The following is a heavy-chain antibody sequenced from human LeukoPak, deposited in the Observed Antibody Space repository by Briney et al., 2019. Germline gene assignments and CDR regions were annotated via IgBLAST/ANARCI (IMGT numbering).Heavy chain of an antibody. V-gene: IGHV4-34*01. CDR3: ARVRGSYYYGSGSYTDDY. J-gene: IGHJ4*02. D-gene: IGHD3-10*01. CDR2: INHSGST. Sequence: PSETLSLTCAVYVGSFSGYYWSWIRQPPGKGLEWIGEINHSGSTNYNPSLKSRVTISVDTSKNQFSLKLSSVTAADTAVYYCARVRGSYYYGSGSYTDDYWGQGTLVTVSS. CDR1: VGSFSGYY.